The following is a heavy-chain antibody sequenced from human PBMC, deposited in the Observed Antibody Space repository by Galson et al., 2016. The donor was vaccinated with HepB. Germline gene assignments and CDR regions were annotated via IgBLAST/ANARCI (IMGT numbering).Heavy chain of an antibody. Sequence: SLRLSCAASGFTLSSYWMHWVRQAPGKGLMWVSRIKGDGSSTAYADSVKGRFTISRDNAKNTLYLQMNSLRAEDTAVYYCAREPIHCSGGGCYGADFDCWGQGTLVTVSS. D-gene: IGHD2-15*01. CDR1: GFTLSSYW. CDR2: IKGDGSST. CDR3: AREPIHCSGGGCYGADFDC. J-gene: IGHJ4*02. V-gene: IGHV3-74*03.